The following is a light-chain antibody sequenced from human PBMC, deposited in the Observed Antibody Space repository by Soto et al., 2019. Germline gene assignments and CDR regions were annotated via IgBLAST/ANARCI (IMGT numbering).Light chain of an antibody. J-gene: IGLJ1*01. CDR2: DVS. Sequence: QSALTQPASVSGSPGQSIAISCTGTSSDVGGYNYVSWYQQHPGKAPKLMIYDVSNRPSGVSNRFSGSKSGNTASLTISGLQAEDESDYYCGSYTSSSTLYVFGTWTKVTVL. CDR1: SSDVGGYNY. V-gene: IGLV2-14*01. CDR3: GSYTSSSTLYV.